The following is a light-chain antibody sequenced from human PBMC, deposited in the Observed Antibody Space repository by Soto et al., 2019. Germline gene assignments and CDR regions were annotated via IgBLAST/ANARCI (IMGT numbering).Light chain of an antibody. V-gene: IGKV3-15*01. Sequence: EIVMTQSPATLSVSPGERATLSCRASQSVDSNLAWYQQKPGQPPRLLIYDASTRATGIPARISGSGSGTDFTLTISRLEPEDFAVYYCQQYTGSPPLTFGGGTKVDI. CDR1: QSVDSN. J-gene: IGKJ4*01. CDR3: QQYTGSPPLT. CDR2: DAS.